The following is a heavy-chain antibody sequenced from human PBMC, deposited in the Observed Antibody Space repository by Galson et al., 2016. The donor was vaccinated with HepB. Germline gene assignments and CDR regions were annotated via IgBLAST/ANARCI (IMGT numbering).Heavy chain of an antibody. V-gene: IGHV3-21*01. CDR2: ISSDSSDI. J-gene: IGHJ5*02. Sequence: SLRLSCAASGFSFRSYIMNWVRQAPGKGLQWVSSISSDSSDIYYPDSVKGRFIISRDNAKYSLYLQMNNLTAEDTAVYHCAAGSHRYWFDPWGQGILVTVSS. D-gene: IGHD6-13*01. CDR1: GFSFRSYI. CDR3: AAGSHRYWFDP.